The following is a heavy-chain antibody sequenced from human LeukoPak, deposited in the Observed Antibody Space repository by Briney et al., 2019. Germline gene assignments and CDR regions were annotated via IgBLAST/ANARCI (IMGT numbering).Heavy chain of an antibody. V-gene: IGHV3-23*01. CDR3: ARGLYCGGDCYSFSFDY. CDR1: GFTFSSYA. D-gene: IGHD2-21*02. Sequence: GSLRLSCAASGFTFSSYAMSWVRQAPGKGLEWVSAISGSGGSTYYADSVKGRFTISRDNSKNTLYLQMNSLRAEDTAVYYCARGLYCGGDCYSFSFDYWGQGTLVTVSS. CDR2: ISGSGGST. J-gene: IGHJ4*02.